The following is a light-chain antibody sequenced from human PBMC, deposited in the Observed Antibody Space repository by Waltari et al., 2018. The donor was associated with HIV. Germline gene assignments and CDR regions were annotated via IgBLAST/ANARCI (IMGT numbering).Light chain of an antibody. CDR2: DVT. J-gene: IGLJ3*02. CDR3: SSYTSSSWV. CDR1: SSDVDYYNY. V-gene: IGLV2-14*03. Sequence: QSALTQPASVSGSPGQSITISCTGISSDVDYYNYDCWYQQHPGKAPKLMIYDVTHRPSGVSNRFSGSKSGNTASLTISVLQAEDEADYYCSSYTSSSWVFGGGTKLTVL.